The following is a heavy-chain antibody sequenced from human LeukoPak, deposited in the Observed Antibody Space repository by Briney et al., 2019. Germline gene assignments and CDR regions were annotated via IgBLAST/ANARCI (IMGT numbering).Heavy chain of an antibody. J-gene: IGHJ4*02. CDR2: IYHSGST. V-gene: IGHV4-4*02. CDR3: ARXNDDYXDYXRLDY. Sequence: SETLSLTCAVSGGSISSSNWWSWVRQPPGKGLEWIGEIYHSGSTNYNPSLKSRVTISVDKSKNQFSLKLSSVTAADTAVYYCARXNDDYXDYXRLDYWGQGTLVTVSS. CDR1: GGSISSSNW. D-gene: IGHD4-17*01.